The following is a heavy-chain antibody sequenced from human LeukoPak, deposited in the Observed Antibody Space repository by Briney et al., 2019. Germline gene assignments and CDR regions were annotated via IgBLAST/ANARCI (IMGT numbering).Heavy chain of an antibody. CDR3: ATTTIRLGY. D-gene: IGHD1-26*01. V-gene: IGHV4-39*07. CDR2: IYYSGST. J-gene: IGHJ4*02. Sequence: SETLSLTCTVSGGSISSNSYYWGWIRQPPGKGLEWIGSIYYSGSTYYNPSLKSRVTISLDTSKNQFSLKLSSVTAADTAVYYCATTTIRLGYWGQGTLVTVSS. CDR1: GGSISSNSYY.